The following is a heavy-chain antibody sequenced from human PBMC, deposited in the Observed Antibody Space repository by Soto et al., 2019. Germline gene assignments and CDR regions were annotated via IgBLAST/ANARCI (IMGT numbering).Heavy chain of an antibody. D-gene: IGHD2-2*01. J-gene: IGHJ4*02. CDR1: GFTFSSYA. CDR3: AKDLYDPFDPYCSSTSCHSFDY. Sequence: GGSLRLSCAASGFTFSSYAMSWVRQAPGKGLEWVSAISGSGGSTYYADSVKGRFTISRDNSKNTLYLQMNSLRAEDTAVYYCAKDLYDPFDPYCSSTSCHSFDYWGQGTLVTVSS. V-gene: IGHV3-23*01. CDR2: ISGSGGST.